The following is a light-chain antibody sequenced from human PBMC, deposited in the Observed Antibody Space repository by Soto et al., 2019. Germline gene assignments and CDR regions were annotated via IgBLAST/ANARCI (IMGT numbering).Light chain of an antibody. J-gene: IGKJ4*01. V-gene: IGKV4-1*01. CDR1: QSVLFTSNNKNY. CDR2: WAS. CDR3: QKYNTAPLT. Sequence: DFVMTQSTDSLAVSLGERATINCKYSQSVLFTSNNKNYLAWFQQKPGQPPKLLIYWASTRKSGVPDRFIGSGSGTDFTLTISSLQPEDVATYFCQKYNTAPLTFGGGTKVDIK.